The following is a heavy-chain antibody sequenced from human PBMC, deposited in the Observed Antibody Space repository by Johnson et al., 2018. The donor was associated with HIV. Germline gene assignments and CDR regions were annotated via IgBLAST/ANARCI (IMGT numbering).Heavy chain of an antibody. CDR2: ISYDGSNK. CDR1: GFTFSSYG. V-gene: IGHV3-30*18. CDR3: AKDRDGYTLGAFDI. D-gene: IGHD5-24*01. Sequence: QVQLVESGGGVVQPGRSLRFSCAASGFTFSSYGMHWVRQAPGKGLEWVAVISYDGSNKYYADSVKGRFTISRDNSKNTLYLQMNSLRPEDTAVYYWAKDRDGYTLGAFDIWGQGTMVTVSS. J-gene: IGHJ3*02.